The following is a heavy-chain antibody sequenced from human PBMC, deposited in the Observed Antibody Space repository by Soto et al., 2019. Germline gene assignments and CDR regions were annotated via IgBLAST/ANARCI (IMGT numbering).Heavy chain of an antibody. V-gene: IGHV6-1*01. CDR1: VYGFFSDGVA. J-gene: IGHJ3*01. CDR3: ARGKHSGFDV. D-gene: IGHD3-10*01. Sequence: SQTLSLTCGISVYGFFSDGVAWNWIIQSPSRGLEWLGRAIYRSKWSNDYAASVKGRITVNPDTSKNQFSLHLNSVTPEDTAVYFCARGKHSGFDVWGQGTMVIGS. CDR2: AIYRSKWSN.